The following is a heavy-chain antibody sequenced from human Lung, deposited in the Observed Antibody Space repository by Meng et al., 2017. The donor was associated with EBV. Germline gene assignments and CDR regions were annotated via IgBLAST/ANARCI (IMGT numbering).Heavy chain of an antibody. V-gene: IGHV3-74*01. CDR3: AKDCFGARDH. CDR2: INEDGNIV. CDR1: GISAFW. Sequence: EAQVKESGGGLVQPGGSLRLSCVGSGISAFWVHWVRQVPGKGLGWVSRINEDGNIVNYADSVKGRFTIFRDNAKNTVSLQMNSLRVEDTALYYCAKDCFGARDHWGQGTLVTVSS. J-gene: IGHJ4*02. D-gene: IGHD1-26*01.